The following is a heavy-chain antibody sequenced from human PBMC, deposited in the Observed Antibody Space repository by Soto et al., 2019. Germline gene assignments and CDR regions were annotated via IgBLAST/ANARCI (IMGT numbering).Heavy chain of an antibody. V-gene: IGHV4-4*02. D-gene: IGHD6-6*01. CDR1: GGSISSSDW. CDR2: IYHSGST. CDR3: ASREYSSSSNYFDS. Sequence: QVQLQESGPGLVKPSGTLSLTCAVSGGSISSSDWWTWVRQPPGKGLEWIGEIYHSGSTNYNPSLRSRVTVSLEKSKNQCSLKLSSVTAADTAVYYCASREYSSSSNYFDSWGQGTPVTVSS. J-gene: IGHJ4*02.